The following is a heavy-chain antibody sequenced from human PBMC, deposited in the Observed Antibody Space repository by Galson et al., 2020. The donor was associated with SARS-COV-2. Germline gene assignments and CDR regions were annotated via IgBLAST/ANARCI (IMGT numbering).Heavy chain of an antibody. CDR3: ASPYLAAASFFGAFDI. V-gene: IGHV3-48*03. CDR2: ISSSGTNI. CDR1: GFTFSDYE. J-gene: IGHJ3*02. Sequence: GESLKISCTGSGFTFSDYEMNWVRQAPGKGLEWVSYISSSGTNIYYADSVKGRFTISRDNAKNSLYLQMTSLRAEDTAVYYCASPYLAAASFFGAFDIWGLGTMVTVSS. D-gene: IGHD6-13*01.